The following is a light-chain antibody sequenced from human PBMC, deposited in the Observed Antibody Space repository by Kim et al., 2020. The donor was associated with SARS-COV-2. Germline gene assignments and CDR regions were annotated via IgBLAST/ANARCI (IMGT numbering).Light chain of an antibody. CDR2: GAS. V-gene: IGKV3-20*01. Sequence: EIVLTQSPGTLSLSPGERATLSCRASQSVSSSYLAWYQQKPGQAPRLLIYGASSRATGIPDRFSGSGSATDFTLTISRLEPEDLAVYYCHQYDGSPFTFGPGTKVGIK. J-gene: IGKJ3*01. CDR1: QSVSSSY. CDR3: HQYDGSPFT.